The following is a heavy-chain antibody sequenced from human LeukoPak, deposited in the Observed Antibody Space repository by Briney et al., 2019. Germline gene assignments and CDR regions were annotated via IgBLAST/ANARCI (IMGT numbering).Heavy chain of an antibody. CDR1: GGTFSSYA. CDR2: IIPIFGTA. V-gene: IGHV1-69*13. D-gene: IGHD3-22*01. J-gene: IGHJ3*02. CDR3: ARSLSYYYDSSGYYSDAFDI. Sequence: SVKVSCKASGGTFSSYAISWVRQAPGQGLEWMGGIIPIFGTANYAQKFQGRVTITADESTSTAYMELSSLRSEDTAVYYCARSLSYYYDSSGYYSDAFDIWGQGTMVTVSS.